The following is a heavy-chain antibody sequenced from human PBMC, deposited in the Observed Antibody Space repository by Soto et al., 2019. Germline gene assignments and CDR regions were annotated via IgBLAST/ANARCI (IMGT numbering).Heavy chain of an antibody. CDR1: GGSFSGYY. D-gene: IGHD6-13*01. CDR3: VKGRGSGWCNFYYYGMDV. Sequence: SETLSLTCAVYGGSFSGYYWSWIRQPPGKGLEWIGEINHSGSTNYNPSLKSRVTISVDTSKNHFSLKLSSVTAADTAVYYCVKGRGSGWCNFYYYGMDVWGQGTTVTVSS. CDR2: INHSGST. J-gene: IGHJ6*02. V-gene: IGHV4-34*01.